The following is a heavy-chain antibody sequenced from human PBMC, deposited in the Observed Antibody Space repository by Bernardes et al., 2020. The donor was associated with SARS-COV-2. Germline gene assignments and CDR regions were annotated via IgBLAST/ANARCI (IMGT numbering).Heavy chain of an antibody. Sequence: GGSLRLSCSASGFTFSAYAMHWIRQTPDKGLEWLAVISYDGGSKLYAESVKGRFTISRDNPRNALFLQMGSLSSDDTALYICAKGVATISRVIEPLFDPWGRGTLVTVSS. V-gene: IGHV3-30*18. D-gene: IGHD3-16*02. CDR2: ISYDGGSK. CDR1: GFTFSAYA. J-gene: IGHJ5*02. CDR3: AKGVATISRVIEPLFDP.